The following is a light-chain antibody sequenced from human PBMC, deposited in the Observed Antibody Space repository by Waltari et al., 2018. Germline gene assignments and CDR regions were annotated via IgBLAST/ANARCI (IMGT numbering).Light chain of an antibody. CDR2: EVR. CDR1: ISDVGSFNL. CDR3: CSYARSKVGL. J-gene: IGLJ3*02. Sequence: QSALTQPASISGSPGQSITISCAGTISDVGSFNLVSCYQHHPGKAPKLMIFEVRQRPPGISDRFSGSKSGNTDSLTISGLQAEDEANYYCCSYARSKVGLCGGGTKLTVL. V-gene: IGLV2-23*02.